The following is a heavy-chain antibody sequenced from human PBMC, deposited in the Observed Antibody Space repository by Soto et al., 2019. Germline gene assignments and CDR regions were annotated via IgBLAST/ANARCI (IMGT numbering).Heavy chain of an antibody. V-gene: IGHV1-69*13. J-gene: IGHJ6*02. CDR3: ATGLRFLEWLWALDGMDV. CDR1: GGTFGSYA. D-gene: IGHD3-3*01. Sequence: SVKVSCKASGGTFGSYAISWVRQAPGQGLEWMGGIIPIFGTANYAQKFQGRVTITADESTSTAYMELSSLRSEDTAVYYCATGLRFLEWLWALDGMDVWGQGTTVTVSS. CDR2: IIPIFGTA.